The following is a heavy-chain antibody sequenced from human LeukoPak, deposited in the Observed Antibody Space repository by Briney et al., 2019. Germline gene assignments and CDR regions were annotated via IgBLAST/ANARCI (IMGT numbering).Heavy chain of an antibody. CDR1: GFTFSSYS. V-gene: IGHV3-21*01. D-gene: IGHD3-22*01. Sequence: GGSLRLSCAASGFTFSSYSMNWIRQTPGKGLEWVSSISGSGEFIYYVDSVRGRFTISRDNGKNSPYLQMNSLRPEDTAVYYCARDDSHGYHFFDSWGQGTLVTVSS. CDR2: ISGSGEFI. J-gene: IGHJ4*02. CDR3: ARDDSHGYHFFDS.